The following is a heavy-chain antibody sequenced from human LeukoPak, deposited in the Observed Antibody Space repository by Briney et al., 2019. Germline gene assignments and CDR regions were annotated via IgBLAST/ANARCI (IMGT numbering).Heavy chain of an antibody. V-gene: IGHV3-30*18. J-gene: IGHJ4*02. Sequence: GRSLRLSCAASGFTFSSYGMHWVRQAPGKGLGWVAVISSDGSNKYYADSVKGRFTISRDNSKNTLYLQMNSLRAEDTAVYYCAKDPVGVSGSPLPLDYWGQGTLVTVSS. D-gene: IGHD1-26*01. CDR3: AKDPVGVSGSPLPLDY. CDR2: ISSDGSNK. CDR1: GFTFSSYG.